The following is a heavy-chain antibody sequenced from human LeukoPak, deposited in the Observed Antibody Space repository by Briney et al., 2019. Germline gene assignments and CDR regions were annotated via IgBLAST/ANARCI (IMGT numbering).Heavy chain of an antibody. CDR3: ARQPPRVGVAYYYDSSGYYGRYFDY. V-gene: IGHV4-39*01. CDR1: GGSINTGDYY. D-gene: IGHD3-22*01. J-gene: IGHJ4*02. Sequence: SETLSLTCTVSGGSINTGDYYWVWIRQPPGKGLEWIGSIYYSGSTSYNPSLKSRVTISVDTSKNQFSLKLSSVTAADTAVYYCARQPPRVGVAYYYDSSGYYGRYFDYWGQGTLVTVSS. CDR2: IYYSGST.